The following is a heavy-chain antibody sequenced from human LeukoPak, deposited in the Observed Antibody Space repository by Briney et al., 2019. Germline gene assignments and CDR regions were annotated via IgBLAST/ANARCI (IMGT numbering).Heavy chain of an antibody. CDR2: IVVGSGNT. D-gene: IGHD6-13*01. Sequence: KISCKASGFTFTSSAVQWVRQARGQHLEWIGWIVVGSGNTKYAQKFQERVTITRDMSTSTAYMELSSLRSEDTAVYYCAAGIAAASGGDYWGQGTQVTVSS. V-gene: IGHV1-58*01. CDR3: AAGIAAASGGDY. J-gene: IGHJ4*02. CDR1: GFTFTSSA.